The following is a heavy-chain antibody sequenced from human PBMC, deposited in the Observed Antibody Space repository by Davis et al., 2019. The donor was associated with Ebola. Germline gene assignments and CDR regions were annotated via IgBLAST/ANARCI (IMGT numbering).Heavy chain of an antibody. D-gene: IGHD1-7*01. V-gene: IGHV1-69*13. CDR3: ARQASISGTAGEFDY. J-gene: IGHJ4*02. CDR1: GDTFNSYT. CDR2: IVPIFGTA. Sequence: SVKVSCKASGDTFNSYTITWVRQAPGQGLEWMGGIVPIFGTANYAQKFQGRVTITADESTSTVYMELSSLRSEDTAVYYCARQASISGTAGEFDYWGQGTLVTVSS.